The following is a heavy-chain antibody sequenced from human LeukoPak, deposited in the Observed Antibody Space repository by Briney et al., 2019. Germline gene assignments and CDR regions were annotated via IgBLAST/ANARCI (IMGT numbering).Heavy chain of an antibody. J-gene: IGHJ4*02. CDR1: GFTFSSYA. CDR3: ARMGGSVLPPGY. CDR2: IMQDGSEK. D-gene: IGHD2/OR15-2a*01. Sequence: GGSLRLSCAASGFTFSSYAMSWVRQAPGKGLEWVAKIMQDGSEKYYVDSVKGRFTISRDNAKNSLYLQMNSLRVEDTAVYYCARMGGSVLPPGYWGQGTLVTVSS. V-gene: IGHV3-7*01.